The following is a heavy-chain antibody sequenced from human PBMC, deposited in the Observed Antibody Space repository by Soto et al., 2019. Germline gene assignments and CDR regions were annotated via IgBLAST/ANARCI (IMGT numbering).Heavy chain of an antibody. CDR3: AKDPMNDSISTSWFDY. V-gene: IGHV3-23*01. CDR2: ISGGGST. D-gene: IGHD2-2*01. Sequence: PGGSLRLSCAASGFTFSSYAMSWVRQAPGKGLEWVSAISGGGSTYYADSVKGRFTISRDNSKNTLSLRMTSLRADDTAVYYCAKDPMNDSISTSWFDYWGQGTLVTVSS. J-gene: IGHJ4*02. CDR1: GFTFSSYA.